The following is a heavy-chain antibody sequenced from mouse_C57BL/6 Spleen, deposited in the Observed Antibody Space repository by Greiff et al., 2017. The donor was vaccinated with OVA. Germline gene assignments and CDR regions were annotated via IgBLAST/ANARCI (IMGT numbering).Heavy chain of an antibody. CDR2: NDPSDSYT. CDR1: GYTFTSYW. V-gene: IGHV1-50*01. J-gene: IGHJ2*01. Sequence: QVQLQQPGAELVKPGASVKLSCKASGYTFTSYWMQWVKQRPGQGLEWIGENDPSDSYTNYNQKFKGKATLTVDTSSSTAYMQLSSLTSEDSAVYYCARPQLGPFDYWGQGTTLTVSS. D-gene: IGHD4-1*02. CDR3: ARPQLGPFDY.